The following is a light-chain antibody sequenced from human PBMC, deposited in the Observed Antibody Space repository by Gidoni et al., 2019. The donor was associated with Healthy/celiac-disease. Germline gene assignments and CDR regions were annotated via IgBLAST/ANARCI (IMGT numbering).Light chain of an antibody. CDR3: NSRDSSGNLVV. J-gene: IGLJ2*01. CDR2: GKN. V-gene: IGLV3-19*01. Sequence: SSELTQDPAVSVALGHTVRITCQGDSLRSYYASWYQQKPGQAPVLVNYGKNNRPSGIPDRFSGSSSGNTASLTITGAQAEDEADYYCNSRDSSGNLVVFGGGTKLTVL. CDR1: SLRSYY.